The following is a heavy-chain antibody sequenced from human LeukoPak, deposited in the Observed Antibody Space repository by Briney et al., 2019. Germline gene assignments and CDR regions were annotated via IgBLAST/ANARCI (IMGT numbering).Heavy chain of an antibody. Sequence: KSSETLSLTCTVSGGSISSSSYFWAWIRQPPGKGLEWIGNINYSGSTHFNASLKSRVTISVDASKNQFSLKLSSVTAADTAVYYCGRRVAGSGYRDYWGQGTLVTVSS. CDR3: GRRVAGSGYRDY. V-gene: IGHV4-39*01. D-gene: IGHD3-22*01. CDR1: GGSISSSSYF. J-gene: IGHJ4*02. CDR2: INYSGST.